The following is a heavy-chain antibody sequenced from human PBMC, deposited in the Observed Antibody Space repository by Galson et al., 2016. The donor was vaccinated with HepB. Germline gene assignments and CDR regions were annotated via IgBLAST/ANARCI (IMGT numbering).Heavy chain of an antibody. V-gene: IGHV4-34*01. D-gene: IGHD6-6*01. CDR3: ARGGGGRFSSSWGRHYSAMDV. CDR1: GGSFSGYY. J-gene: IGHJ6*02. CDR2: INQGGST. Sequence: SETLSLTCAVYGGSFSGYYWSWIRQPPGKGLEWIGEINQGGSTNYNPSFKSRVTISVDTSKNQFSLNLSSVTAADTAVYYCARGGGGRFSSSWGRHYSAMDVWGQGTTVTVSS.